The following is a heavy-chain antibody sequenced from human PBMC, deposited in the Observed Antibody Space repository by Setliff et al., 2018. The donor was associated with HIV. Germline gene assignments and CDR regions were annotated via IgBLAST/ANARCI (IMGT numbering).Heavy chain of an antibody. CDR3: AKDHATSSWFTALLDY. CDR2: INSDGSGT. J-gene: IGHJ4*02. Sequence: GGSLRLSCAASGFTFSSYWMHWVRQAPGKGLVWVSRINSDGSGTTYADSVKGRFTISRDNAKNTLYLQMNSLRAEDTAVYYCAKDHATSSWFTALLDYWGQGALVTVSS. CDR1: GFTFSSYW. D-gene: IGHD6-13*01. V-gene: IGHV3-74*01.